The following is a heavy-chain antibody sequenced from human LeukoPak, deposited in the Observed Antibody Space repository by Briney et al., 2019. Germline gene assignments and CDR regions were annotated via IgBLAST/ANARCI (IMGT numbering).Heavy chain of an antibody. D-gene: IGHD7-27*01. J-gene: IGHJ3*02. Sequence: GGSLRLSCAASGFTFDNYAMHWVRQAPGKGLEWVSGISWNSGSIGYADSVKGRFTISRDNAKNSLFLQMNSLRAGDTALYYCAKDTQSGAFDIWGQGTMVTVSS. CDR1: GFTFDNYA. CDR3: AKDTQSGAFDI. V-gene: IGHV3-9*01. CDR2: ISWNSGSI.